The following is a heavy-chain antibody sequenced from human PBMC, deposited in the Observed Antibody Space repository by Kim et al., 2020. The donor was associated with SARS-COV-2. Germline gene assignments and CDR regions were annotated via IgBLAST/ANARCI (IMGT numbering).Heavy chain of an antibody. D-gene: IGHD5-12*01. CDR1: GGSISSGGYY. CDR2: IYYSGST. CDR3: ARDRATAPQPDAFDI. Sequence: SETLSLTCTVSGGSISSGGYYWSWIRQHPGKGLEWIGYIYYSGSTYYNPSLKSRVTISVDQFKTQLSLKLSSVTAADTAVYYCARDRATAPQPDAFDIWGQGTMVTVSS. V-gene: IGHV4-31*03. J-gene: IGHJ3*02.